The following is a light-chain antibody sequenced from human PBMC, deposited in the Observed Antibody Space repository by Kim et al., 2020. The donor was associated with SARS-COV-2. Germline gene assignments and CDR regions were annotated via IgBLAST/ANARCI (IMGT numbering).Light chain of an antibody. CDR1: QDNKKC. CDR2: DRA. J-gene: IGKJ2*01. V-gene: IGKV1-33*01. Sequence: GERVTLTCQANQDNKKCLNWEQQKSGEAPKLLIKDRATLHTGVPSRFSWSSFGTNFTFTITNAQPEDIGTFWCQLYDIVPYTFGQGTKLE. CDR3: QLYDIVPYT.